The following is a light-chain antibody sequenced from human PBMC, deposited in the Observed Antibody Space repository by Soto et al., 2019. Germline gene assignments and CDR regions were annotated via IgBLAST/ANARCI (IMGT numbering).Light chain of an antibody. J-gene: IGLJ2*01. CDR2: DTT. CDR1: TGAVTSGHY. CDR3: MLSYTGAVL. V-gene: IGLV7-46*01. Sequence: QAVVTQEPSLTVSPGGTVTLTCGSRTGAVTSGHYPYWFQQKPGQAPRTLIYDTTNKHSWTPARFSGSLLGGKAALTLSGAQPGDEADYYCMLSYTGAVLFGGGTKLTVL.